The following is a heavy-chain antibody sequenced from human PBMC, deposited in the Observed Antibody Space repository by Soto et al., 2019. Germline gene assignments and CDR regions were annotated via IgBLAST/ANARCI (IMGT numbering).Heavy chain of an antibody. CDR1: GFTFSSYA. J-gene: IGHJ4*02. Sequence: QVQLVESGGGVVQPGRSLRLSCAASGFTFSSYAMHWVRQAPGKGLEWVAVISYAGSNKYYADSVKGRFTISRDNSKNTVYLQMNSVRAEDTAVYYCARDAPEDFDWLSGLDYWGQGTLVTVSS. D-gene: IGHD3-9*01. V-gene: IGHV3-30-3*01. CDR3: ARDAPEDFDWLSGLDY. CDR2: ISYAGSNK.